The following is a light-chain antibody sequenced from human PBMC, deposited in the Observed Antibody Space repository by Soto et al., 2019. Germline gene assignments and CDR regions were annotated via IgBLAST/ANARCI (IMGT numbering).Light chain of an antibody. CDR2: GAS. V-gene: IGKV3-20*01. J-gene: IGKJ5*01. Sequence: EIVLTQSPGTLSLSPGERATLFCRASQSVSSTYLAWYQQKPGQAPRLLIYGASSRATGIPDRFSGSGSGTDFTLTISGLEPEDFAVYYCQQYGSSPRITFGQGTRLEIK. CDR1: QSVSSTY. CDR3: QQYGSSPRIT.